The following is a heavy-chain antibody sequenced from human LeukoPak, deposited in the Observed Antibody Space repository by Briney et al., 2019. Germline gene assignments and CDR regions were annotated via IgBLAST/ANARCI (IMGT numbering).Heavy chain of an antibody. CDR2: IRYDGSNK. Sequence: GGSLRLSYAASGFAFSSYAMNWVRQAPGKGLEWVAFIRYDGSNKYYADSVKGRFTISRDNSKNTLYLQMNSLRAEDTAVYYCARVLTGTTGSFDIWGQGTMVTVSS. J-gene: IGHJ3*02. CDR1: GFAFSSYA. CDR3: ARVLTGTTGSFDI. D-gene: IGHD1-14*01. V-gene: IGHV3-30*02.